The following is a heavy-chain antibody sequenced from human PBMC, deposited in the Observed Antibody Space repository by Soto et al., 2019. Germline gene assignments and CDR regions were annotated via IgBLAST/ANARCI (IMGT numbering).Heavy chain of an antibody. Sequence: WASVKVSCKASGGTFSSYAISWVRQAPGQGLEWMGGIIPIFGTANYAQKFQGRVTITADESTSTAYMELSSLRSEDTAVYYCARRSAYYDFWSGYYDNYYYYGMDVWGQGTTVTVSS. J-gene: IGHJ6*02. V-gene: IGHV1-69*13. CDR1: GGTFSSYA. CDR3: ARRSAYYDFWSGYYDNYYYYGMDV. D-gene: IGHD3-3*01. CDR2: IIPIFGTA.